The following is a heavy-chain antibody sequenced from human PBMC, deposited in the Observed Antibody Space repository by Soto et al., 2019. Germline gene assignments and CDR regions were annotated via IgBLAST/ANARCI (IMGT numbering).Heavy chain of an antibody. CDR2: IIPMFGTA. CDR1: GGTFSSYA. Sequence: QVQLVQSGAEVKRRGSSMKVSCKASGGTFSSYAISWVRQAPGQGLEWMGGIIPMFGTADYAQKFQGRVTITADESTSTAYMELSSLRSDDTAVYYSATMKGGSQYYYYGMDVWGQGTTVTVSS. CDR3: ATMKGGSQYYYYGMDV. V-gene: IGHV1-69*12. J-gene: IGHJ6*02. D-gene: IGHD3-10*01.